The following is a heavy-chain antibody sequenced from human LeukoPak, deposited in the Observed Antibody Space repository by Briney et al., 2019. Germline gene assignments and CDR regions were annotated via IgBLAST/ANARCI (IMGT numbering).Heavy chain of an antibody. CDR1: RFTFSSYA. Sequence: GGSLRLSCAASRFTFSSYAMSWVRQAPGKGLEWVSAISGSGGSTYYADSVKGRFTISRDNSKNTLYLQMNSLRAEDTAVYYCAKARTYYYDSSGYYIDYWGQGTLVTVSS. CDR2: ISGSGGST. V-gene: IGHV3-23*01. D-gene: IGHD3-22*01. J-gene: IGHJ4*02. CDR3: AKARTYYYDSSGYYIDY.